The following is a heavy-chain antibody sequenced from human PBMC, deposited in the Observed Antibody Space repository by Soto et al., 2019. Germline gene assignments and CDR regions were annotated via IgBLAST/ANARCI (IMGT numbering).Heavy chain of an antibody. D-gene: IGHD6-19*01. CDR3: ARGRGRYSSGWSWFDP. CDR1: AGYLERSIYF. Sequence: SETLSLTCSVSAGYLERSIYFWNWIRQPPGKGLEWIGEIFQSGSTNYTPSLESRVTISVDKSKNQFSLTLTSVTAADTAVYFCARGRGRYSSGWSWFDPWGQGILVTVSS. J-gene: IGHJ5*02. V-gene: IGHV4-61*05. CDR2: IFQSGST.